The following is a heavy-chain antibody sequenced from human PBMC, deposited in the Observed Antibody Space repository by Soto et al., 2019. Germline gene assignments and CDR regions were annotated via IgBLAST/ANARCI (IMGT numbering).Heavy chain of an antibody. CDR2: MNPNSGNT. J-gene: IGHJ4*02. CDR3: ARWDCGYYARFDY. V-gene: IGHV1-8*01. D-gene: IGHD4-17*01. CDR1: GYTFTSHD. Sequence: QVQLVQSGAEVKKSGASVKVSCKASGYTFTSHDINWVRQATGQGLEWMGWMNPNSGNTGYAQKFQGRVIMTRNTSISTAYMELSSLRSEDTAVYYCARWDCGYYARFDYWGQGTLVTVSS.